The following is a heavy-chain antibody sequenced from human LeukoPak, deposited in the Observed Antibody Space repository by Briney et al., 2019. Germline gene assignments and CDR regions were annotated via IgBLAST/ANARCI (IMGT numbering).Heavy chain of an antibody. CDR3: ARLLIVGANTFDY. V-gene: IGHV4-38-2*02. CDR1: GYSISSGYY. Sequence: PSETLSLTCTVSGYSISSGYYWGWIRQPPGKGLEWIGEINHSGSTNYNPSLKSRVTISVDTSKNQFSLKLSSVTAADTAVYYCARLLIVGANTFDYWGQGTLVTVSS. CDR2: INHSGST. D-gene: IGHD1-26*01. J-gene: IGHJ4*02.